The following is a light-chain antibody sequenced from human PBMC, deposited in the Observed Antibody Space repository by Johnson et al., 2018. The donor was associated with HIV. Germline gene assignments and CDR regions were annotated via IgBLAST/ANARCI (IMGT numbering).Light chain of an antibody. CDR3: GTWDGGLSAYV. CDR1: SSNIGNNY. V-gene: IGLV1-51*01. CDR2: DND. J-gene: IGLJ1*01. Sequence: QSVLTQPPSMSAAPGQKVTISCSGSSSNIGNNYVSWYQQLPGTAPKLLIYDNDKRPSGIPDRFSASKSDTSATLGITGLQTGAEAHYYFGTWDGGLSAYVFGTGTKVTGL.